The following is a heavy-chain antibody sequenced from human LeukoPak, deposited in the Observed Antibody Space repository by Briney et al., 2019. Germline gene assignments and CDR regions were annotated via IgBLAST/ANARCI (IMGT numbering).Heavy chain of an antibody. CDR3: ARDHTETSSLNFRNYYYYGMDI. CDR2: IYYSGST. J-gene: IGHJ6*02. D-gene: IGHD4-4*01. CDR1: RGSIRSCDYS. Sequence: SQTLSLTCTVSRGSIRSCDYSWNWIRQHPGKGLEWIGYIYYSGSTYYNPSLTSRVTMSVDTSKNQFSLKLSSVTAADTATYYCARDHTETSSLNFRNYYYYGMDIWGQGTTVIVSS. V-gene: IGHV4-31*03.